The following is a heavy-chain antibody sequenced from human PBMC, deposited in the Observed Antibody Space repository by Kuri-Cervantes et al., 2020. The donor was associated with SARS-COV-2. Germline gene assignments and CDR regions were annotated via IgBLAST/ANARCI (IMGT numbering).Heavy chain of an antibody. V-gene: IGHV3-30*18. CDR1: GFSFSTHG. J-gene: IGHJ4*02. D-gene: IGHD5-18*01. Sequence: GESLKISCAASGFSFSTHGMHWVRQAPGKGLEWVAVISHDGARTHYADSVRGRLTVSRDTSKNTLFLQMNSLRAEDTAVYYCAKVRVARYTCGYGFDYWGQGTLVTVSS. CDR3: AKVRVARYTCGYGFDY. CDR2: ISHDGART.